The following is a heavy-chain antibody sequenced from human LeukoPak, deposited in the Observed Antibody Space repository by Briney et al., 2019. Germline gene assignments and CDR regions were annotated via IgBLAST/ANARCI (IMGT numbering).Heavy chain of an antibody. CDR3: ARARWYSSDY. J-gene: IGHJ4*02. Sequence: GGSLRLSCAASGFTFSDYGMDWVRQAPGKGLEWVAFIRYDGSIKYYTDSVKGRFTVSRDNAKNTLYLQMNSLRAEDTAVYYCARARWYSSDYWGQGTLVTVSS. CDR2: IRYDGSIK. CDR1: GFTFSDYG. V-gene: IGHV3-30*02. D-gene: IGHD5-24*01.